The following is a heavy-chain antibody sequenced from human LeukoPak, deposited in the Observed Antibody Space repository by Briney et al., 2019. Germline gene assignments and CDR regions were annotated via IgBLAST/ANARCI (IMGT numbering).Heavy chain of an antibody. CDR3: ARSRSSSWYDY. V-gene: IGHV1-18*04. CDR2: ISAYNGNT. J-gene: IGHJ4*02. Sequence: GASVKVSCKASDYTCTSYGISWVRQAPGQGLEWMGWISAYNGNTNYAQKLQGRVTMTTDTSTSTAYMELRSLRPDDTAVYYCARSRSSSWYDYWGQGTLVTVSS. D-gene: IGHD6-13*01. CDR1: DYTCTSYG.